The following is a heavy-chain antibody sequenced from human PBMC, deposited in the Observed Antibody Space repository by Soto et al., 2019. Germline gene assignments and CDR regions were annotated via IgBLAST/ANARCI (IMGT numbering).Heavy chain of an antibody. V-gene: IGHV3-23*01. CDR1: GFTFSSYA. CDR3: AKDLWQQLSTGADY. Sequence: GGSLRLSCAASGFTFSSYAMSWVRQAPGKGLEWVSVIRSSGDRTYYADSVKGRFTISRDNSKNTLYLQMNSLRAEDTAVYYCAKDLWQQLSTGADYWGQGTLVTVSS. D-gene: IGHD6-13*01. J-gene: IGHJ4*02. CDR2: IRSSGDRT.